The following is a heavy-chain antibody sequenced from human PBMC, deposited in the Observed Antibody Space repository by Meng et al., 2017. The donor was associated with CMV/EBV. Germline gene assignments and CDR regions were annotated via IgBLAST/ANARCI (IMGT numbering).Heavy chain of an antibody. J-gene: IGHJ5*02. Sequence: SYTLSLTCTVSGGPISSISYNWCSIRQPPGKGLEWAGSVYYDGSTYYNSSLKSRVTALVDTSKNQFSLKLSSVTAADTAVYYCARVSGSWFDPWGQGTLVTVSS. V-gene: IGHV4-39*01. D-gene: IGHD3-10*01. CDR1: GGPISSISYN. CDR2: VYYDGST. CDR3: ARVSGSWFDP.